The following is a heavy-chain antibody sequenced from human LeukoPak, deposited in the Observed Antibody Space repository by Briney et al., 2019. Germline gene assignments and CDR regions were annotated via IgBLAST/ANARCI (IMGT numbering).Heavy chain of an antibody. CDR2: IIPIFGTA. Sequence: GASVNVSCKASGGTFSSYAISWVRQAPGQGLEWVGGIIPIFGTANYAQKFQGRVTITADESTSTAYMELSSLRSEDTAVYYCATQFGELLFSYFDYWGQGTLVTVSS. D-gene: IGHD3-10*01. V-gene: IGHV1-69*13. CDR1: GGTFSSYA. J-gene: IGHJ4*02. CDR3: ATQFGELLFSYFDY.